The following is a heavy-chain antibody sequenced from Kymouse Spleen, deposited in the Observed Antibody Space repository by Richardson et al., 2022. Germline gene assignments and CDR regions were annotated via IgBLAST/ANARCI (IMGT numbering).Heavy chain of an antibody. D-gene: IGHD2-2*02. CDR3: TTRYCSSTSCPYWYYGMDV. Sequence: EVQLVESGGGLVKPGGSLRLSCAASGFTFSNAWMSWVRQAPGKGLEWVGRIKSKTDGGTTDYAAPVKGRFTISRDDSKNTLYLQMNSLKTEDTAVYYCTTRYCSSTSCPYWYYGMDVWGQGTTVTVSS. J-gene: IGHJ6*02. CDR1: GFTFSNAW. V-gene: IGHV3-15*01. CDR2: IKSKTDGGTT.